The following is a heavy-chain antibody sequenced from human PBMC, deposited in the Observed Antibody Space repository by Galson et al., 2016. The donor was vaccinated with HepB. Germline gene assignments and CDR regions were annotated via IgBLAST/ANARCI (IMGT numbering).Heavy chain of an antibody. CDR1: GFSFSARGAG. J-gene: IGHJ4*02. D-gene: IGHD2/OR15-2a*01. V-gene: IGHV2-5*01. CDR3: ARYFYADSGYSEFFDF. Sequence: PALVKPTQTLTLTCSFSGFSFSARGAGVAWIRRPPRKGLEWLTVIRWNNKKEFNPSLRDRVSVTKPTSRDFVVLTLSDVHPADTATYYCARYFYADSGYSEFFDFWGPGTVVTVSS. CDR2: IRWNNKK.